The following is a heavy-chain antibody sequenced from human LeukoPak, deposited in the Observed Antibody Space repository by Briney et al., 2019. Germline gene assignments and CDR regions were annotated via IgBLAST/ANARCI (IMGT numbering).Heavy chain of an antibody. V-gene: IGHV5-51*01. J-gene: IGHJ4*02. D-gene: IGHD3-9*01. CDR2: IYPGDSAT. CDR1: GYSFTSYW. CDR3: ARREILTGYYDYFDY. Sequence: GESLKFSCQGSGYSFTSYWIGWVRQMPGKGLEWMGIIYPGDSATRYSPSFQGEVTISANKSISTAYLQWSSLKASDTAIYYCARREILTGYYDYFDYWGQGTLVTVSS.